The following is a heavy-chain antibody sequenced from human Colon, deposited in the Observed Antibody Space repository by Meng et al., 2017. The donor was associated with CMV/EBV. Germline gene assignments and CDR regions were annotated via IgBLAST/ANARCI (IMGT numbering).Heavy chain of an antibody. CDR1: GISFNNDF. D-gene: IGHD3-9*01. V-gene: IGHV3-23*01. CDR3: AKGLFDTYWYFDL. Sequence: AASGISFNNDFRNGGRQARGKGLDRVSSSDGSGNTKYYEPSVKSRFTVSRDNSENTIYLQINSLRAEDTARYYCAKGLFDTYWYFDLWGRGTLVTVSS. CDR2: SDGSGNTK. J-gene: IGHJ2*01.